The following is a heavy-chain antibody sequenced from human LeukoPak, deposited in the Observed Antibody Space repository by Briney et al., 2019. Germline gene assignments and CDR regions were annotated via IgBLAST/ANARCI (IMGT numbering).Heavy chain of an antibody. CDR3: ARRRGRFDY. V-gene: IGHV4-34*01. CDR1: GGSFSGYY. Sequence: YPSETLSLTCAVYGGSFSGYYWSWIRQPPGKGLEWNGEINHSGSTNYNPSLKSRVTISVDTSKNQFSLKLSSVTAADTAVYYCARRRGRFDYWGQGTLVTVSS. D-gene: IGHD5-12*01. J-gene: IGHJ4*02. CDR2: INHSGST.